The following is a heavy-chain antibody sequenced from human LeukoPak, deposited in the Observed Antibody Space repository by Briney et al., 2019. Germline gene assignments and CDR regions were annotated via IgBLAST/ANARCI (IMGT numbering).Heavy chain of an antibody. V-gene: IGHV1-2*02. CDR2: INPNSGGT. D-gene: IGHD3-9*01. J-gene: IGHJ4*02. Sequence: ASVKVSCKASGYTFTGYYMHWVRQAPGQGLEWMGWINPNSGGTNYAQKFQGRVTMTRDTSISTAYMELSRLRSDDTAVYYCARDRQFVTIFSSFDYWGQGTLVTVSS. CDR3: ARDRQFVTIFSSFDY. CDR1: GYTFTGYY.